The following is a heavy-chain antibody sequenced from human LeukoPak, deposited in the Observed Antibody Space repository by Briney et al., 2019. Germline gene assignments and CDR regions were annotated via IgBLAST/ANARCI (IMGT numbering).Heavy chain of an antibody. D-gene: IGHD3-16*01. CDR2: LNSDGSST. J-gene: IGHJ4*02. V-gene: IGHV3-74*01. CDR1: GFTFSMDW. Sequence: GGSLRLSCAASGFTFSMDWMQWVRQAPGKGLVWVSRLNSDGSSTDYADSVKGRFTISRDNAKNTLYLQMNSLRAEDTALYYCVGSFYTSSALGYWGQGTLVTVSS. CDR3: VGSFYTSSALGY.